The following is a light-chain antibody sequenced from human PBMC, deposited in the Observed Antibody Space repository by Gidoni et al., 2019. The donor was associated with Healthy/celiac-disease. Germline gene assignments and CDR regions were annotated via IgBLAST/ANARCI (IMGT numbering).Light chain of an antibody. CDR3: QQSNSTSRT. V-gene: IGKV1-39*01. CDR2: AAS. J-gene: IGKJ2*01. CDR1: QRMSSN. Sequence: DIQMTQSPSSLSASVGDRVTITCRASQRMSSNLNWYQPKPGKAPKLLINAASSLQSGVQSRFSGSGAGTDFTLTISSLQPEDLETYYCQQSNSTSRTFGQGTKLEIK.